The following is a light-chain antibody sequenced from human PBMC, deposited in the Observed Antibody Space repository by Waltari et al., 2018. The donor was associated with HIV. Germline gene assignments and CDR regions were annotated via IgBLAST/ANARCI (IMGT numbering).Light chain of an antibody. CDR3: QQYDSYSYT. CDR1: QNINSW. V-gene: IGKV1-5*03. J-gene: IGKJ2*01. Sequence: DIQLTQSPSTLAASVGDRVTITCRASQNINSWWGWYQQKPGKALKLLIYKASFREPGVPPRFAGSGSGAEFTLTISSLQPDDFATYYCQQYDSYSYTFGQGTKVEIK. CDR2: KAS.